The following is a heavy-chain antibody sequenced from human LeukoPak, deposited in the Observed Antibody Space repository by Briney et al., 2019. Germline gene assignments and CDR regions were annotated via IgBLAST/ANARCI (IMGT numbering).Heavy chain of an antibody. CDR3: ATIDDFWSGYYTFDY. J-gene: IGHJ4*02. D-gene: IGHD3-3*01. CDR2: ITSSGTYI. CDR1: GFTFSNYN. Sequence: GGSLRLSCAASGFTFSNYNMNWVRQAPGKAMEWVSSITSSGTYIFYADSVKGRFTISRDNAKNSLYLQMNSLRAEDTAVYYCATIDDFWSGYYTFDYWGQGTLVTVSS. V-gene: IGHV3-21*01.